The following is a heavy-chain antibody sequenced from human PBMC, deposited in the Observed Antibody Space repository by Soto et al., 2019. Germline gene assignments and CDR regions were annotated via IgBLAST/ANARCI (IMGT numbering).Heavy chain of an antibody. CDR3: ARGSYYDFWSGYSYYYVMAV. Sequence: VASVKVSCKASGYTFTSYDINWVRQATGQGLEWMGWMNPNSGNTGYAQKFQGRVTMTRNTSISTAYMELSSLRSEDTAVYYCARGSYYDFWSGYSYYYVMAVCGHGSTVTVSS. CDR1: GYTFTSYD. J-gene: IGHJ6*02. V-gene: IGHV1-8*01. D-gene: IGHD3-3*01. CDR2: MNPNSGNT.